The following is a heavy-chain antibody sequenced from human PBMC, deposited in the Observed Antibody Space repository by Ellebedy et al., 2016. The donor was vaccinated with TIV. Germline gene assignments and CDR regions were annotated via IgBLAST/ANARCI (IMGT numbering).Heavy chain of an antibody. CDR2: IYTSGST. CDR3: ASYYSSSWYLDAFDI. D-gene: IGHD6-13*01. J-gene: IGHJ3*02. CDR1: GGSISSYY. Sequence: SETLSLTCTVSGGSISSYYWSWIRQPAGKGLEWIGRIYTSGSTNYNPSLKSRVTMSVDTSKNQFSLKLSSVTAADTAVYYCASYYSSSWYLDAFDIWGQGTMVTVSS. V-gene: IGHV4-4*07.